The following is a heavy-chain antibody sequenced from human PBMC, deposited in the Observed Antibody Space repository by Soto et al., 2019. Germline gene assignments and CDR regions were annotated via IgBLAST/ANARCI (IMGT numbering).Heavy chain of an antibody. D-gene: IGHD2-2*01. J-gene: IGHJ4*02. V-gene: IGHV1-69*01. CDR3: AMEYQLQTWYYFDY. CDR2: IIPIFGTA. Sequence: QVQLVQSGAEVKKPGSSVKVSCKASGGTFSSYAISWVRQTPGQGLEWMGGIIPIFGTANYAQKFKGRVTITADESTSTAYMELSSLRCEDTALYYCAMEYQLQTWYYFDYWGQGTLVTVSS. CDR1: GGTFSSYA.